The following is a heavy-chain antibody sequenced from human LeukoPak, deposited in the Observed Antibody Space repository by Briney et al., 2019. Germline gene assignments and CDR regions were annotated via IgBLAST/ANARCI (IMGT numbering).Heavy chain of an antibody. J-gene: IGHJ4*02. V-gene: IGHV5-51*01. D-gene: IGHD3-10*01. Sequence: GESLKISCKGSGYSFTNFWIGWVRQMPGKGLEWMGIIFPGGSDTRYSPSFQGQVTISADKSISTAYLQWSSLKASDTAMYYCARSGALLSYTALDYYFDYWGQGTLVTVSS. CDR2: IFPGGSDT. CDR1: GYSFTNFW. CDR3: ARSGALLSYTALDYYFDY.